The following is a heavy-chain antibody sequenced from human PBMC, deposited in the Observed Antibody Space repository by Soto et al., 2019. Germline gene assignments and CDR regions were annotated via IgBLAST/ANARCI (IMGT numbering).Heavy chain of an antibody. CDR2: ISSSSSYI. V-gene: IGHV3-21*01. Sequence: GGSLRLSCAASGFTFSSYSMNWVRQAPGKGLEWVSSISSSSSYIYYAYSVKGRFTISRDNAKNSLYLQMNSLRAEDTAVYYCAISSGYSSSWYEYYFDYWGQGTLVTVSS. CDR3: AISSGYSSSWYEYYFDY. J-gene: IGHJ4*02. CDR1: GFTFSSYS. D-gene: IGHD6-13*01.